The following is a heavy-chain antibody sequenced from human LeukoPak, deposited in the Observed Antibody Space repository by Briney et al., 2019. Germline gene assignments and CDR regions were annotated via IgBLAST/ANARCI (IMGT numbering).Heavy chain of an antibody. V-gene: IGHV3-30*02. CDR1: GFTFSSYG. D-gene: IGHD3-9*01. CDR3: AKGSVLRYFDWLNY. CDR2: IRYDGSNK. J-gene: IGHJ4*02. Sequence: GGSLRLSCAASGFTFSSYGTHWVRQAPGKGLEWVAFIRYDGSNKYYADSVKGRFTISRDNSKNTLYLQMNSLRAEDTAVYYCAKGSVLRYFDWLNYWGQGTLVTVSS.